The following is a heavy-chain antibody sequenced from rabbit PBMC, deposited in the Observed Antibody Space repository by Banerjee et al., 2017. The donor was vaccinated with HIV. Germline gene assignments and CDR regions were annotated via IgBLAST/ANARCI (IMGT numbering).Heavy chain of an antibody. CDR1: RFTLSSYW. CDR2: IYSGSSGST. CDR3: ARNWPGSTNWDL. Sequence: QSLEESGGDLVKPGASLTLTCTASRFTLSSYWMCWVRQAPGKGLEWIACIYSGSSGSTYYATWAKGRFTISKTSSTTVTLQMTSLTAADTATYFCARNWPGSTNWDLWGPGTLITVS. J-gene: IGHJ4*01. V-gene: IGHV1S40*01. D-gene: IGHD4-2*01.